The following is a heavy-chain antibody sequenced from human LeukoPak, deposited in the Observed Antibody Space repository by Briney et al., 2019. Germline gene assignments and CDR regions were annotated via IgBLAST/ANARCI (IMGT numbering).Heavy chain of an antibody. CDR1: GGSISGSSYY. V-gene: IGHV4-30-4*08. CDR3: ATDRARGGDSFDY. Sequence: PSETLSLTCAVSGGSISGSSYYWGWIRQPPGKGLEWIGYIYYSGSTYYNPSLKSRVTISGDTSKNQFSLNLSSVTAADTAVYYCATDRARGGDSFDYWGQGTLVTVSS. CDR2: IYYSGST. J-gene: IGHJ4*02. D-gene: IGHD3-10*01.